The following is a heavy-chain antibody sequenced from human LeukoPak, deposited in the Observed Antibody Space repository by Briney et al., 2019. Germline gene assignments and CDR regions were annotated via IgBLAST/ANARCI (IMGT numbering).Heavy chain of an antibody. J-gene: IGHJ5*02. D-gene: IGHD2-2*01. CDR2: IRYDGSNK. CDR1: GFTFSSYG. V-gene: IGHV3-30*02. CDR3: AKDLVGYQLSMNWFDP. Sequence: AGGSLRLSCAASGFTFSSYGMHWVRQAPGKGLEWVAFIRYDGSNKYYADSVKGRFTISRDNSKNTLYLQMNSLRAEDTAVYFFAKDLVGYQLSMNWFDPWGQGTLVTVSS.